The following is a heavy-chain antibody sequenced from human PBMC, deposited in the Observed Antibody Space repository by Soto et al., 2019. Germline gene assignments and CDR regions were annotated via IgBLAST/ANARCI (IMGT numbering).Heavy chain of an antibody. Sequence: SETLPLTYTGSGRPIRAYYLSWIRPPPGKGLEWIGYMYNTGSTVYNPSFKSRVTISVDTSKNQFSLKLNSVTAADTAVYYCARDLWGYCGTDCYPLDVWGQGTMVTVS. V-gene: IGHV4-59*01. CDR3: ARDLWGYCGTDCYPLDV. CDR2: MYNTGST. CDR1: GRPIRAYY. D-gene: IGHD2-21*02. J-gene: IGHJ6*02.